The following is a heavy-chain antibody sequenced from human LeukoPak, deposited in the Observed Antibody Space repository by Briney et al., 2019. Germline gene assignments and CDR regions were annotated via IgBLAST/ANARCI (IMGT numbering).Heavy chain of an antibody. D-gene: IGHD2-2*01. CDR2: IIPIFGTA. CDR1: GGTFSSYA. V-gene: IGHV1-69*05. CDR3: ARVGGIVVVPAAIFGPPGVLID. J-gene: IGHJ4*02. Sequence: GSSVKVSCKASGGTFSSYAISWVRQAPGQGLEWMGGIIPIFGTANYAQKFQGRVTITTDESTSTAYMELSSLRSEDTAVYYCARVGGIVVVPAAIFGPPGVLIDWGQGTLVTVSS.